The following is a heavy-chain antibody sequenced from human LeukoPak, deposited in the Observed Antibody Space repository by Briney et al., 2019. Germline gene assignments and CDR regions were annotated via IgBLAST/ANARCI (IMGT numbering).Heavy chain of an antibody. J-gene: IGHJ4*02. CDR3: AKATGTLGN. Sequence: GGSLRLSCAASGFTLSTDGMSWVRQAPGKGLEWVSTISNSDDNTYYADSVKGRFTISRDNSKNTLYLQMNSLTAEDTAIYYCAKATGTLGNWGQGTLVTVSA. V-gene: IGHV3-23*01. D-gene: IGHD1-1*01. CDR1: GFTLSTDG. CDR2: ISNSDDNT.